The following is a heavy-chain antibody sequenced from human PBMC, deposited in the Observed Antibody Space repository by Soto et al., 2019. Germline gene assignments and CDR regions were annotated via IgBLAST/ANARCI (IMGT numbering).Heavy chain of an antibody. Sequence: QPGGSLRLSCEASGFTFTSYAMPWVRQAPGKGLEWVAVISYDGINEYYADSVKGRFTISRDNSKNTLFLQMSSLRVEDTAVYYCARDRLRLGELSLIGYFDYWGQGTLVTVSS. CDR3: ARDRLRLGELSLIGYFDY. CDR1: GFTFTSYA. CDR2: ISYDGINE. J-gene: IGHJ4*02. V-gene: IGHV3-30*15. D-gene: IGHD3-16*02.